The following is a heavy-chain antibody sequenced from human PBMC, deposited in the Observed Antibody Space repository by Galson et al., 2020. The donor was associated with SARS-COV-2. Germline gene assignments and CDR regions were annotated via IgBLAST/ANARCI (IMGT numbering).Heavy chain of an antibody. J-gene: IGHJ2*01. CDR2: IYPNGRT. CDR1: GYSVSTTNY. D-gene: IGHD2-21*02. CDR3: ARQGVNMIVLVTVPGWFVDL. Sequence: SETLSLTCAVSGYSVSTTNYWGWVRLAPGQGLEWIGSIYPNGRTYYNPSLESRVTISVDTSRNQFSLTLASVTAADTAFYYCARQGVNMIVLVTVPGWFVDLWGRGTLVTVSS. V-gene: IGHV4-38-2*01.